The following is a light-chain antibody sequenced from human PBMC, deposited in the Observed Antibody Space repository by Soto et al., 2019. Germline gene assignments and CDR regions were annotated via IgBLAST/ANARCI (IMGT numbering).Light chain of an antibody. V-gene: IGKV1-13*02. CDR2: DAS. CDR1: QGINSA. Sequence: AIQLTQSPSSLSASVEDRVTITCRATQGINSALAWFQQRPGKTPKLLIYDASSLESGVPSRFSGSGSGTDFTLNITSLQPEDFATYYCQQFNSFPLTFGGGTKVEIK. J-gene: IGKJ4*01. CDR3: QQFNSFPLT.